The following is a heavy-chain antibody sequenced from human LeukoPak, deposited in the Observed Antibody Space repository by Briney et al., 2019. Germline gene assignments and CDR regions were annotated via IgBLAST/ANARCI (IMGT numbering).Heavy chain of an antibody. CDR2: INQDGSEK. Sequence: GGSLRLSCGASGFTFDDYWMSWVRQAPGQGLEWVANINQDGSEKYYLDSAKGRFTISRDNARNSLYLQMNSLRAEDTAVYYCAELGITMIGGVWGKGTTVTISS. V-gene: IGHV3-7*01. CDR3: AELGITMIGGV. CDR1: GFTFDDYW. D-gene: IGHD3-10*02. J-gene: IGHJ6*04.